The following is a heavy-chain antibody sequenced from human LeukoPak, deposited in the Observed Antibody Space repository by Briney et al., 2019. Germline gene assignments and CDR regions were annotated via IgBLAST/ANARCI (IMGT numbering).Heavy chain of an antibody. CDR1: GYSISSGYY. V-gene: IGHV4-61*01. CDR3: ARASGWYCFDY. Sequence: PSETLSLTCTVSGYSISSGYYWSWIRQPPGKGLEWIGYIYYSGSTNYDPSLKSRVTISVETSKNQFSLKLSSVTAADTAVYYCARASGWYCFDYWGQGTLVTVSS. J-gene: IGHJ4*02. CDR2: IYYSGST. D-gene: IGHD6-19*01.